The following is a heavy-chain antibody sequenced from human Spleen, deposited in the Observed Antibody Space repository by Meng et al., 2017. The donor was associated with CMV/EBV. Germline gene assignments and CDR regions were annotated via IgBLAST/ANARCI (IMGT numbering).Heavy chain of an antibody. CDR3: ARLSELGADFDY. D-gene: IGHD3-10*01. CDR2: ISPNSDGR. J-gene: IGHJ4*02. CDR1: GYTFTDHH. Sequence: CQASGYTFTDHHVHWVRQAPGQGLEWMGWISPNSDGRDYARKFRDRVTMARDTSITTVYMEVSRLRSDDTAVYYCARLSELGADFDYWGQGTLVTVSS. V-gene: IGHV1-2*02.